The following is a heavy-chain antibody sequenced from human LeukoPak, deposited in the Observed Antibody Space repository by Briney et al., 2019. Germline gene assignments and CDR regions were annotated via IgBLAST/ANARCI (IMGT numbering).Heavy chain of an antibody. CDR3: ARVRGDYGFLSDY. CDR1: GFTFSSYS. CDR2: ISSSSSNI. J-gene: IGHJ4*02. Sequence: PGGSLRLSCAASGFTFSSYSMNWVRQAPGKGLEWVSSISSSSSNIYYADSVKGGFTIARDNAKNSLYLQMNSLRAEDTAVYYCARVRGDYGFLSDYWGQGTLVTVSS. D-gene: IGHD3-3*01. V-gene: IGHV3-21*01.